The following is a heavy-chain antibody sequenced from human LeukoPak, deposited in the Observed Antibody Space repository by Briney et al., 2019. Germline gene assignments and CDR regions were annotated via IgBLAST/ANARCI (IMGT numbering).Heavy chain of an antibody. CDR1: GFTFSSYG. J-gene: IGHJ3*02. Sequence: PGRSLRLSCAASGFTFSSYGMHWVRQAPGKGLERVANIKTDGGAKNYVDSVKGRFTISRDNAKNLLFLQMNSLRGEDTGLYFCARERPAGASAFEIWGQGTRVTVSS. V-gene: IGHV3-7*01. CDR3: ARERPAGASAFEI. CDR2: IKTDGGAK.